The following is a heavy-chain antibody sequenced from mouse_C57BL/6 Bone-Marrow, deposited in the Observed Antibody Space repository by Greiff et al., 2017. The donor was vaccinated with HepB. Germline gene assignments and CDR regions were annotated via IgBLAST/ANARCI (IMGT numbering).Heavy chain of an antibody. V-gene: IGHV1-63*01. CDR1: GYTFTNYW. CDR3: TRWCSSGYLYYFDY. Sequence: VQLQESGAELVRPGTSVKMSCKASGYTFTNYWIGWAKQRPGHGLEWIGDIYPGGGYTNYNEKFKGKATLTADKSSSTAYMQFSSLTSEDSAIYYCTRWCSSGYLYYFDYWGQGTTLTVSS. CDR2: IYPGGGYT. J-gene: IGHJ2*01. D-gene: IGHD3-2*02.